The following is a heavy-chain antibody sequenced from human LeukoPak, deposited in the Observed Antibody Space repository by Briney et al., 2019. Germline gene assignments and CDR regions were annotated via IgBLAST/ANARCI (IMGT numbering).Heavy chain of an antibody. D-gene: IGHD3-9*01. V-gene: IGHV3-30*04. CDR1: GFTFSSHA. J-gene: IGHJ4*02. Sequence: PERSLRLSCAASGFTFSSHAMHWVRQAPGKGLVWVAIISYDGSNKFYADSVKGRFTISRDNSKNTLYLQMDGLRAEDTAIYYCARAISAGYDNPPVYWGQGTLVTVSS. CDR2: ISYDGSNK. CDR3: ARAISAGYDNPPVY.